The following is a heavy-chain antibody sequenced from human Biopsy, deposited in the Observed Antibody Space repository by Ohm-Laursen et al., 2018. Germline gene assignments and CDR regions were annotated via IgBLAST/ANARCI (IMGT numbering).Heavy chain of an antibody. CDR1: GGSISSSSYF. CDR3: ARMKGRGYFDY. D-gene: IGHD2-15*01. Sequence: SETLSLTCTVSGGSISSSSYFWGWIRQTPGKGLEWIGSMSYGESARYLPSLKSRVTLSVDTSKNQFSLTLNSVTAADTAVYYCARMKGRGYFDYWGQGTLVIVSS. CDR2: MSYGESA. V-gene: IGHV4-39*01. J-gene: IGHJ4*02.